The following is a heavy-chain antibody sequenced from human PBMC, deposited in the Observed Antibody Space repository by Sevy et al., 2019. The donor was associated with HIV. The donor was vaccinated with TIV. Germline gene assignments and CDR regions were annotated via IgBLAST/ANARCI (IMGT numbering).Heavy chain of an antibody. J-gene: IGHJ4*02. V-gene: IGHV3-23*01. CDR2: FGQTGRST. CDR1: GFTFANYA. Sequence: GGALRLSCAASGFTFANYAMSWVRQAPGRGLEWGSSFGQTGRSTYYGDSVKGRFTISRDNSKNTMYLQMNSLRAEDTALYYCAKDLSGNSVSYFDYWGQGSLVTVSS. CDR3: AKDLSGNSVSYFDY. D-gene: IGHD2-15*01.